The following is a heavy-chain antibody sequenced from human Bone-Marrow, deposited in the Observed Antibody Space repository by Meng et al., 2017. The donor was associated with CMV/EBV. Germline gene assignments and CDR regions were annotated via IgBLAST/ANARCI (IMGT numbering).Heavy chain of an antibody. CDR3: ARQAPPGGMDV. V-gene: IGHV1-69*10. J-gene: IGHJ6*02. CDR1: GGTFSSYA. Sequence: SVKVSCKASGGTFSSYAISWVRQAPGQGLEWMGGIIPILGIANYAQKFQGRVTITADKSTSTAYMDLSSLRSEDTAVYYCARQAPPGGMDVWGQATTVTVYS. CDR2: IIPILGIA.